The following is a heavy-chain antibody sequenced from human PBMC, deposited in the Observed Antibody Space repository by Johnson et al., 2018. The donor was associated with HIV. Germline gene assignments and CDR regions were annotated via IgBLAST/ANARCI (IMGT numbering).Heavy chain of an antibody. CDR2: ISYDGSNE. J-gene: IGHJ3*02. Sequence: QVQLVESGGGVVQPGRSLRLSCAASGFTFSSYAMHWVRQAPGKGLEWVAVISYDGSNEYYADSVKGRFTVSRDNSKNTLYLQMSSLGAEDTAVYYCARESLAYFIFWSGSRHDAFAIWGLGTMVTVSS. CDR3: ARESLAYFIFWSGSRHDAFAI. CDR1: GFTFSSYA. V-gene: IGHV3-30-3*01. D-gene: IGHD3-3*01.